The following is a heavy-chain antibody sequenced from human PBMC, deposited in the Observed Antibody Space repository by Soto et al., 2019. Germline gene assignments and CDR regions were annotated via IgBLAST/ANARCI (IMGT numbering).Heavy chain of an antibody. CDR3: ASAHMVRGLGGGADYGMDV. D-gene: IGHD3-10*01. CDR1: GFTVSSNY. CDR2: IYSGGST. V-gene: IGHV3-53*01. J-gene: IGHJ6*02. Sequence: PGGSLRLSCAASGFTVSSNYMSWVRQAPGKGLEWVSVIYSGGSTYYADSVKGRFTISRDNSKNTLYLQMNSLRAEDTAVYYCASAHMVRGLGGGADYGMDVWGQGTTVNVSS.